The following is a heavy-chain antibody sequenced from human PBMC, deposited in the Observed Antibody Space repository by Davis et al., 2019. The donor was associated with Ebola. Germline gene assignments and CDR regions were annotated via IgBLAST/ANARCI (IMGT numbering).Heavy chain of an antibody. Sequence: SETLSLTCAVSGGSFSGYYWSWIRQPPGKGLEWIGEINYSGCTNYNPSLKSRVNISVDTAKNQFSLKLSSVNAADTAVYYCARDSYGGWGGWVDPRGQGTLVTVSS. D-gene: IGHD3-10*01. V-gene: IGHV4-34*01. CDR2: INYSGCT. CDR1: GGSFSGYY. CDR3: ARDSYGGWGGWVDP. J-gene: IGHJ5*02.